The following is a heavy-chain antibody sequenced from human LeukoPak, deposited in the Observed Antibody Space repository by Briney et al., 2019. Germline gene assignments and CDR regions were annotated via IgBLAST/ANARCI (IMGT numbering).Heavy chain of an antibody. J-gene: IGHJ4*02. D-gene: IGHD6-6*01. CDR1: GYTFTGYY. Sequence: ASVKVSCKASGYTFTGYYMHWVRQATGQGLEWMGWMNPNSGNTGYAQKFQGRVTMTRNTSISTAYMELSSLRSEDTAVYYCARAVSIAARRGGGYWGQGTLVTVSS. CDR2: MNPNSGNT. CDR3: ARAVSIAARRGGGY. V-gene: IGHV1-8*02.